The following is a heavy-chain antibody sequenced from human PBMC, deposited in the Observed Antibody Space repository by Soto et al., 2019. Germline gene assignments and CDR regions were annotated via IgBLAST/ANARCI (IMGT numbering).Heavy chain of an antibody. CDR3: VRHNYGSGSTYFDY. D-gene: IGHD3-10*01. V-gene: IGHV4-59*08. J-gene: IGHJ4*02. Sequence: SETLSLTCTVSGGSISSYYWSWIRQPPGKGLEWIGYIFYSGSTNYNPSLKSRVTISVDTSNNQFSLKLNSMTAADTAVYYCVRHNYGSGSTYFDYWGQGTLVTVSS. CDR1: GGSISSYY. CDR2: IFYSGST.